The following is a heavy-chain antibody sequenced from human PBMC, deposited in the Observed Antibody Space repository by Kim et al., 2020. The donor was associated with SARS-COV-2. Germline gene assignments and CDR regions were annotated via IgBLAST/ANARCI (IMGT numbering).Heavy chain of an antibody. CDR1: GFTFSNYA. Sequence: GGSLRLSCAASGFTFSNYAMSWVRQAPGKGLEWVSAISGSGRSTYHADSVKGRLTISRDNSKNTLYLQMNSLRAEDTAVYYCAKDEIAMVRGFLNPWGQGTRVTVSS. CDR3: AKDEIAMVRGFLNP. J-gene: IGHJ5*02. V-gene: IGHV3-23*01. D-gene: IGHD3-10*01. CDR2: ISGSGRST.